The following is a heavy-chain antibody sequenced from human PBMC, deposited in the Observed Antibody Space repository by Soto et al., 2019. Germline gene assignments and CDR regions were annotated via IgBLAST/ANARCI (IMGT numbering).Heavy chain of an antibody. J-gene: IGHJ3*02. CDR1: NASISSSNW. CDR3: VRDEAHYDILTGSSLGRAFDI. V-gene: IGHV4-4*02. Sequence: QVQLQESVPSLVKPSGTLSLTCVITNASISSSNWWSWVRQAPGKGLEWIGEIYHTGRTNYAPSLKSRVTMSIAKSNNRLSLRLTSLTAADTAVYYCVRDEAHYDILTGSSLGRAFDIWGQGTMVTVSS. D-gene: IGHD3-9*01. CDR2: IYHTGRT.